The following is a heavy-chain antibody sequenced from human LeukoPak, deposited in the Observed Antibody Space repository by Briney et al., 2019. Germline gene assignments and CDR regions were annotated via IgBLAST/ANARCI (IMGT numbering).Heavy chain of an antibody. CDR1: GFTFSNYD. CDR2: IGTAGDT. CDR3: TRARGPAAGLDY. Sequence: GGSLRLSCAASGFTFSNYDMHWVRQPVGKGLEWVSAIGTAGDTYYLDSVKGRFTISRENAKNSLYLQMNSLRAGDTAMYYCTRARGPAAGLDYWGQGTLVTVSS. J-gene: IGHJ4*02. V-gene: IGHV3-13*01. D-gene: IGHD6-13*01.